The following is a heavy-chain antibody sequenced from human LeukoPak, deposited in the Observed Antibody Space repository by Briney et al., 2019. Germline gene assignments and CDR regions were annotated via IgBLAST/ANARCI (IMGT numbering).Heavy chain of an antibody. J-gene: IGHJ5*02. CDR3: ARGVGTSWFDP. D-gene: IGHD2-2*01. V-gene: IGHV1-2*02. Sequence: ASVKVSCKAYGYTFSDYYTHWVRQAPGQGLEWMGWINPKSGGANFAEKFQGRVTMTRDTSIRTVYMELSRVTYDDTAVYYCARGVGTSWFDPWGQGTLVTVSS. CDR1: GYTFSDYY. CDR2: INPKSGGA.